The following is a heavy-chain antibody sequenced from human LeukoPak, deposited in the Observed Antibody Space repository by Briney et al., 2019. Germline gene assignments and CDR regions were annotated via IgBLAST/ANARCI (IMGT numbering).Heavy chain of an antibody. CDR3: ARDPASYYDILTGYGNWFDP. D-gene: IGHD3-9*01. CDR1: GFTFSSYA. J-gene: IGHJ5*02. CDR2: ISYDGSNK. V-gene: IGHV3-30*04. Sequence: GGSLRLSCAASGFTFSSYAMHWVRQAPGKGLEWVAVISYDGSNKYYADSVKGRFTISRDNSKNTLYLQMNSLRAEDTAVYYCARDPASYYDILTGYGNWFDPWGQGTLVTVSS.